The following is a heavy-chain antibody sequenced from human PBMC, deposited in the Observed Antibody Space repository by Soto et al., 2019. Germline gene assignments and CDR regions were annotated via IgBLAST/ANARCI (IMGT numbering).Heavy chain of an antibody. J-gene: IGHJ6*01. V-gene: IGHV4-34*01. CDR1: GGSFSGYY. CDR3: ARQYGGNSYGMDV. Sequence: SETLSLTCAVYGGSFSGYYWSWIRQPPGKGLEWIGEINHSGSTNYNPSLKSRVTISVDTSKNQFSLKLSSVTAADTAVYYCARQYGGNSYGMDVWGQGTTVTVSS. D-gene: IGHD2-15*01. CDR2: INHSGST.